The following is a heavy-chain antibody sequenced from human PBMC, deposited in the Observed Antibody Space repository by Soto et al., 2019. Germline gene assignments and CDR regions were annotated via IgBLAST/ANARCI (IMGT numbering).Heavy chain of an antibody. V-gene: IGHV1-24*01. Sequence: QVQLVQSGAEVKKPGASVKVSCKVSGYTLTELSMHWVRQAPGKGLEWMGGFDPEDGETIYAQKFQGRVTMTEDTSTDTAYLELSSLRSEDTAVYYCATGPGFWSGYSRGRGVPPFDYWGQGTLVTVSS. CDR2: FDPEDGET. J-gene: IGHJ4*02. D-gene: IGHD3-3*01. CDR1: GYTLTELS. CDR3: ATGPGFWSGYSRGRGVPPFDY.